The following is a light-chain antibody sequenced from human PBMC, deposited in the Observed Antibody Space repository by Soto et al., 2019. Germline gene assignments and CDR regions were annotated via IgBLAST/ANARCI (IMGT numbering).Light chain of an antibody. J-gene: IGKJ2*03. CDR3: QQYDNLPGDG. Sequence: DIQMTQSPSSLSASVGDRVTITCQASQDISNYLNWYQQKPGKAPKLLIYDASNLETGVPSRFSGSGSGTDFTFTISSLQPEDIATYYCQQYDNLPGDGFGQGTKLEIK. V-gene: IGKV1-33*01. CDR1: QDISNY. CDR2: DAS.